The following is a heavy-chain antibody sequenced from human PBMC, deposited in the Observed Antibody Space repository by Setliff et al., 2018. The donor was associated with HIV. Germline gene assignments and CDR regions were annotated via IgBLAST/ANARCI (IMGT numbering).Heavy chain of an antibody. CDR3: ARDGEYQVLHYYYSGMDV. Sequence: ASVKVSCKASGYTFTRYGISWVRQAPGQGLEWMGWISANNGNTKYAQRLQGRVTMTTDTSTSTAYMDLRSLRSDDTAVYFRARDGEYQVLHYYYSGMDVWGQGTTVTV. V-gene: IGHV1-18*01. CDR1: GYTFTRYG. CDR2: ISANNGNT. D-gene: IGHD2-2*01. J-gene: IGHJ6*02.